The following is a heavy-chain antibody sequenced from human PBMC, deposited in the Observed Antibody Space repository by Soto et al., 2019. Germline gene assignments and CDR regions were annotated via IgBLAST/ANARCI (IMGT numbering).Heavy chain of an antibody. V-gene: IGHV3-30*05. CDR1: GFTLRRYG. CDR3: ARGAEHQLLSRDYFYGMDV. J-gene: IGHJ6*02. CDR2: ISFEGNTQ. Sequence: QVQLVESGGGVVQPGRSLRISCAAYGFTLRRYGMHWVRQAPGKGLEWVAVISFEGNTQYYSDSVKGQVTISRDNSVDTLSLQIHILRPEDTAVYYCARGAEHQLLSRDYFYGMDVWGQGTTVSVSS. D-gene: IGHD1-1*01.